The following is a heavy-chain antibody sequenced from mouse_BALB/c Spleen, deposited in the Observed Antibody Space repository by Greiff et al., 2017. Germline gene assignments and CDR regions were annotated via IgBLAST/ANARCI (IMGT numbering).Heavy chain of an antibody. J-gene: IGHJ2*01. V-gene: IGHV1-80*01. CDR2: IYPGDGDT. Sequence: QVQLQQSGAELVRPGSSVTISCKASGYAFSSYWMNWVKQRPGQGLEWIGQIYPGDGDTNYNGKFKGKATLTADKSSSTAYMQLSSLTSEDSAVYFCARKGDGYFDYWGQGTTLTVSS. D-gene: IGHD2-3*01. CDR1: GYAFSSYW. CDR3: ARKGDGYFDY.